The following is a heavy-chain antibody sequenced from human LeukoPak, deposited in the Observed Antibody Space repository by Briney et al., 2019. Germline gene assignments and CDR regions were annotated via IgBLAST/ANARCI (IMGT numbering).Heavy chain of an antibody. J-gene: IGHJ4*02. D-gene: IGHD3-3*01. CDR2: IYYSGST. CDR3: ARSHAQKWSGYSH. Sequence: SETLSLTCTVSGGSISSYYWSWIRQPPGKGLECIGYIYYSGSTNYNPSLKSRDTISVDTSKNQFSLKRTSVTAADTAVYFCARSHAQKWSGYSHWGQGTLVTVSS. V-gene: IGHV4-59*01. CDR1: GGSISSYY.